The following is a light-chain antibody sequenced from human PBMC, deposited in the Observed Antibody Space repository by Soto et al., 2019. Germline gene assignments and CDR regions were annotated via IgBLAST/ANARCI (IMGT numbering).Light chain of an antibody. CDR1: QGISSY. V-gene: IGKV1-9*01. CDR3: LQVNSYPLT. Sequence: DIQLTQSPSFLSASVGDRVTITCRANQGISSYLAWCQQKPGRAPKLLIYAASTLQSGVPSRFSGSGSGTEFTLTISSLQPEDFATYYCLQVNSYPLTFGGGTKVQIK. CDR2: AAS. J-gene: IGKJ4*01.